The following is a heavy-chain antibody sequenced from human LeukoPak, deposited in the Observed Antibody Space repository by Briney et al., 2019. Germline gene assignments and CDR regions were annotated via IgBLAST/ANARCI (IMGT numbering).Heavy chain of an antibody. CDR1: GYTFTSYA. CDR3: ARGDKKENLSGPSGYFDP. D-gene: IGHD3-10*01. CDR2: INPNSGGT. Sequence: ASVKVSCKASGYTFTSYAMNWVRQAPGQGLEWMGWINPNSGGTNFAPKFHGRVSMTRDTSLSTAYMELSSLRSDDTAVYYCARGDKKENLSGPSGYFDPWGQGSLVTVSS. V-gene: IGHV1-2*02. J-gene: IGHJ5*02.